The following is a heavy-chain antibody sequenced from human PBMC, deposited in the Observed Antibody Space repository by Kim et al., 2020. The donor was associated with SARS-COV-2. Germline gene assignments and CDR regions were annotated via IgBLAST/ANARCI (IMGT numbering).Heavy chain of an antibody. CDR3: ARGPYEYQLLFFLS. V-gene: IGHV3-21*01. CDR1: GFTFSSYS. J-gene: IGHJ5*02. D-gene: IGHD2-2*01. CDR2: ISSSSSYI. Sequence: GGSLRLSCAASGFTFSSYSMNWVRQAPGKGLEWVSSISSSSSYINYADSVKGRFTISRDNAKNSLYLQMNSLRAEDTAVYYCARGPYEYQLLFFLSWGQGTLVTVSS.